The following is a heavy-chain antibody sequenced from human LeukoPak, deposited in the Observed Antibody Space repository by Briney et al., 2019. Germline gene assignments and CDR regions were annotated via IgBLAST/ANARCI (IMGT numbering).Heavy chain of an antibody. J-gene: IGHJ4*02. CDR3: ARENRDYYDSSDYYGGYDY. CDR2: ISSSGSTI. V-gene: IGHV3-11*01. CDR1: GFTFSDYY. Sequence: PGGSLRLSCAASGFTFSDYYMSWIRQAPGKGLEWVSYISSSGSTIYYADSVKGRFTISRDNAKNSLYLQMNSLRAEDTAVYYCARENRDYYDSSDYYGGYDYWGQGTLVTVSS. D-gene: IGHD3-22*01.